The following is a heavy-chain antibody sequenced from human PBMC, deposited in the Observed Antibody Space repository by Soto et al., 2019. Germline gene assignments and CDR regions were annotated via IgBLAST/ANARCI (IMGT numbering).Heavy chain of an antibody. J-gene: IGHJ4*02. Sequence: PGGSLRLSCAASGFTFSSYAMSWVRQSPGEGLEWVSSVNDSGDRTYYADSVKGRFTISRDNSKNTLYLQMNSLRAEDTAVYYCAKGRPGGQQLVLAYFDYWGQGTLVTVSS. CDR2: VNDSGDRT. V-gene: IGHV3-23*01. D-gene: IGHD6-13*01. CDR3: AKGRPGGQQLVLAYFDY. CDR1: GFTFSSYA.